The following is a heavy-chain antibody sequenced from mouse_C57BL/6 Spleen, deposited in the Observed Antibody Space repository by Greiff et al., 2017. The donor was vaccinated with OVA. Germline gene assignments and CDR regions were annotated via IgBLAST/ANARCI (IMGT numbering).Heavy chain of an antibody. Sequence: QVQLKESGAELVKPGASVKISCKASGYAFSSYWMNWVKQRPGKGLEWIGQIYPGDGDTNYNGKFKGKATLTADKSSSTAYMQLSSLTSEDSAVYFCARDGSSSYYAMDYWGQGTSVTVSS. J-gene: IGHJ4*01. CDR1: GYAFSSYW. CDR3: ARDGSSSYYAMDY. D-gene: IGHD1-1*01. V-gene: IGHV1-80*01. CDR2: IYPGDGDT.